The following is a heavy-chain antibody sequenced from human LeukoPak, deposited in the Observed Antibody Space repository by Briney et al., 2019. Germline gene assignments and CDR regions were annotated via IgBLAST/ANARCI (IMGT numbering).Heavy chain of an antibody. V-gene: IGHV3-30*04. CDR2: ISYDGSTK. J-gene: IGHJ4*02. D-gene: IGHD5-12*01. CDR1: GFTFSSCT. Sequence: PGGSLRLSCAASGFTFSSCTMHWVRQAPGKGLEWVAVISYDGSTKYYADSVKGRFTISRDNSKNTLYLQMNSLRVEDTAVYYCARDLGRGYSGYEGFFDYWGQGTLVTASS. CDR3: ARDLGRGYSGYEGFFDY.